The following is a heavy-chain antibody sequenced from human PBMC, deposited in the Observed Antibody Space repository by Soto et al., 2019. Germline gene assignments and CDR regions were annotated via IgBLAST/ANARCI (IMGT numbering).Heavy chain of an antibody. J-gene: IGHJ6*02. D-gene: IGHD2-2*01. Sequence: DSVKVSCKASGYTFTSYGISWVRQAPGQGLEWMGWISAYNGNTNYAQKLQGRVTMTTDTSTSTAYMELSSLRSDDTAVYYCATEPNDCISIRCYERDYGMDVWCQAITVTVS. V-gene: IGHV1-18*01. CDR3: ATEPNDCISIRCYERDYGMDV. CDR2: ISAYNGNT. CDR1: GYTFTSYG.